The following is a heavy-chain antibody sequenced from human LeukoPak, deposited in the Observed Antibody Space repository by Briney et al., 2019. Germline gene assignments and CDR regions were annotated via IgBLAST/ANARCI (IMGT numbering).Heavy chain of an antibody. CDR2: IDSSDAYT. CDR3: ARRDSSGWYNFDY. J-gene: IGHJ4*02. D-gene: IGHD6-19*01. CDR1: GYSFTSYW. Sequence: GESLKISCKGSGYSFTSYWINWVRQMPGKGLEWMGRIDSSDAYTKYSPSFQGHVAFSVDKSISTAYLQWSRLKASDTAIYYCARRDSSGWYNFDYWGQGTLVTVSS. V-gene: IGHV5-10-1*01.